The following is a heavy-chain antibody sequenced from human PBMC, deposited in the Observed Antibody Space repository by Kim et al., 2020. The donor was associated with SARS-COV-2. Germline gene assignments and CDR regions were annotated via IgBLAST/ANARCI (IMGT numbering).Heavy chain of an antibody. J-gene: IGHJ6*02. CDR1: GFTFDDYA. D-gene: IGHD3-10*01. CDR3: AKDIPSVNPTRRGYYYYGMDV. Sequence: GGSLRLSCAASGFTFDDYAMHWVRQAPGKGLEWVSGISWNSGSIGYADSVKGRFTISRDNAKNSLYLQMNSLRAEDTALYYCAKDIPSVNPTRRGYYYYGMDVWGQGTTVTVSS. V-gene: IGHV3-9*01. CDR2: ISWNSGSI.